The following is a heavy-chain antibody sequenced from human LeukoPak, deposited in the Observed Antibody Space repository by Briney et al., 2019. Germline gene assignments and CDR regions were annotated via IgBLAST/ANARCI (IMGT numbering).Heavy chain of an antibody. D-gene: IGHD5-18*01. CDR2: ISGSGSGGST. V-gene: IGHV3-23*01. CDR3: AKARGYSYGSPGLGY. J-gene: IGHJ4*02. Sequence: PGGSLRLSCAASGFTFSSSAMSWVRQAPGKGLEWVSSISGSGSGGSTYYADSVKGRFTISRDNAKNSLYLQMNSLRAEDTALYYCAKARGYSYGSPGLGYWGQGTLVTVSS. CDR1: GFTFSSSA.